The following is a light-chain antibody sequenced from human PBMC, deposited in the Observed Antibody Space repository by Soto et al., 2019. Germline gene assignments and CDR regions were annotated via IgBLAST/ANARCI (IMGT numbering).Light chain of an antibody. CDR3: SSYSPTSALV. CDR2: DVS. J-gene: IGLJ2*01. V-gene: IGLV2-14*03. Sequence: QSALTQPASVSGSPGQSITISCAGTSADIGAFGYVSWYQHHPGKAPKLLIYDVSDRPSGVSTRFSASKSANTASLTISGLQADDEADYYCSSYSPTSALVFGGGTKLTVL. CDR1: SADIGAFGY.